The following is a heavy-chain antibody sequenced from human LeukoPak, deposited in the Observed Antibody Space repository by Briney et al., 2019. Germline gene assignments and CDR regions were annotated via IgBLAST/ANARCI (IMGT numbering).Heavy chain of an antibody. CDR1: GFTLSSYA. V-gene: IGHV3-23*01. CDR3: AKESSSMVNLYFDY. CDR2: ISGRGGRT. J-gene: IGHJ4*02. D-gene: IGHD3-10*01. Sequence: LVGTLRLSCAASGFTLSSYAMSWVRQAPGKGLEWVSAISGRGGRTYYADSVKGRFTISRDNSKNTLYLQMNSLRAEDTAVYYCAKESSSMVNLYFDYWGQGTLVTVSS.